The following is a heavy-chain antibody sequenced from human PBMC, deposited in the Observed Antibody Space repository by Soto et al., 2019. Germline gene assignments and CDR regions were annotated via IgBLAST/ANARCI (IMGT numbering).Heavy chain of an antibody. CDR2: IYHSGGA. J-gene: IGHJ6*02. V-gene: IGHV4-31*03. CDR3: AGDYYGAGSQYYYYGMEV. D-gene: IGHD3-10*01. CDR1: GDSITSGGYY. Sequence: SETLSLTCTVSGDSITSGGYYWSWLRQPPGKGLEWIGYIYHSGGASYNPSLRGRAVISIDTSKNQFSLRLNAVTAADTATYYCAGDYYGAGSQYYYYGMEVWGQGTTVTVSS.